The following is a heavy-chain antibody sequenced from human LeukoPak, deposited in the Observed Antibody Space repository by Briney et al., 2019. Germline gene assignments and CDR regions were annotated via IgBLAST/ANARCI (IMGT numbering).Heavy chain of an antibody. CDR3: AKDYYYYYMDV. CDR1: GFTFSTYW. V-gene: IGHV3-74*01. J-gene: IGHJ6*03. Sequence: GGSLRLSCAASGFTFSTYWMHWVRQAPGEGLVWVARINSDGGVTNYADSVKGRFTISRDNAKNTLYLQMNSLRAEDTAVYHCAKDYYYYYMDVWGKGTTVTVSS. CDR2: INSDGGVT.